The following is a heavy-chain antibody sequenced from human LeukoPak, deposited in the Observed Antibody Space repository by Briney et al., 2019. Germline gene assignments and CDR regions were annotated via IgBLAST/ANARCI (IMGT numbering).Heavy chain of an antibody. J-gene: IGHJ4*02. CDR2: IKHDGSEE. Sequence: GALRLSCAAPGFTFSSYWMSLVRQAPGKGLEWVANIKHDGSEEYYVDSVKGRFTISRDSAKNSLYLQMNSLTAEDMALYYCTKGLTYSAQTPILEYWGQGILVTVSS. CDR1: GFTFSSYW. CDR3: TKGLTYSAQTPILEY. V-gene: IGHV3-7*03. D-gene: IGHD4-11*01.